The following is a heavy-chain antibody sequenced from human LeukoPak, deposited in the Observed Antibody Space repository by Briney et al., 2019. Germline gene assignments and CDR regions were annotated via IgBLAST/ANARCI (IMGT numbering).Heavy chain of an antibody. D-gene: IGHD5-18*01. Sequence: ASVKVSCKASGYTFTTYAMHWLRQAPGQRLEWMGWINAGNGNTKYSQKFQGRVTITRDTSASTAYMELSSLTSEDTAVYYCARGTASGYSYGYGLYWGQGTLVTVSS. J-gene: IGHJ4*02. V-gene: IGHV1-3*01. CDR2: INAGNGNT. CDR1: GYTFTTYA. CDR3: ARGTASGYSYGYGLY.